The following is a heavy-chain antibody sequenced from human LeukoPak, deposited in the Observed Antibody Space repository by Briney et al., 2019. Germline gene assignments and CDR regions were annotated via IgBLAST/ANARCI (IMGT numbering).Heavy chain of an antibody. CDR3: ARDPYASSSDSLSDY. Sequence: ASVKVSCKASGYTFTGYYMHWVRQAPGQGLEWMGWVNPNSGGTNYAQKFQGRVTMTRDTSISTAYMELSSLRSDDTAMYYCARDPYASSSDSLSDYWGQGTLITVSS. CDR2: VNPNSGGT. D-gene: IGHD6-6*01. V-gene: IGHV1-2*02. CDR1: GYTFTGYY. J-gene: IGHJ4*02.